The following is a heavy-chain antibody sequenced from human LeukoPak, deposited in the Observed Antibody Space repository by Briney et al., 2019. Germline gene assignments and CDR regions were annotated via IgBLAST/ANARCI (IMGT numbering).Heavy chain of an antibody. CDR2: ISSSSSIV. V-gene: IGHV3-48*02. Sequence: GGSLRLSCAASGFTFTTYTMNWVRQAPGKGLEWVSYISSSSSIVYYADSVKGRFIISRDYAKNSLYLQMNSLRDEDTAVYYCTRGASVTTYAFDMWGQGTMVTVSS. D-gene: IGHD4-17*01. CDR1: GFTFTTYT. CDR3: TRGASVTTYAFDM. J-gene: IGHJ3*02.